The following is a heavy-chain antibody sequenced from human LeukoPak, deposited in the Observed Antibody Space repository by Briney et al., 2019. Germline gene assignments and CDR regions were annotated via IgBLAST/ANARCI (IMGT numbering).Heavy chain of an antibody. D-gene: IGHD1-26*01. CDR2: ISGSGYYS. CDR1: EFTFDNYA. V-gene: IGHV3-23*01. CDR3: AKGGPTGSNYFDF. Sequence: VGSLRLSCAASEFTFDNYAMSWVRQAPGKGLEWVSVISGSGYYSYYADSVKGRFTVSRDNSKTTLYLQMNSLRADDTAVYYFAKGGPTGSNYFDFWGQGTLVTVSS. J-gene: IGHJ4*02.